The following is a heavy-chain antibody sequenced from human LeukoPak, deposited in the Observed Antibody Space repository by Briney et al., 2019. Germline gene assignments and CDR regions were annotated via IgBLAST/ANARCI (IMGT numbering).Heavy chain of an antibody. CDR3: SRGSGWLSVY. CDR2: ISGGTT. V-gene: IGHV3-49*03. Sequence: GGSLRLSCTASGFTFCDYLMSWFRQAPGKGLEWIGFISGGTTEYAASVKGRFTISRDDSTSIAYLQMNSLTTEDTAVYYCSRGSGWLSVYWGQGTLVTVSS. CDR1: GFTFCDYL. D-gene: IGHD6-19*01. J-gene: IGHJ4*02.